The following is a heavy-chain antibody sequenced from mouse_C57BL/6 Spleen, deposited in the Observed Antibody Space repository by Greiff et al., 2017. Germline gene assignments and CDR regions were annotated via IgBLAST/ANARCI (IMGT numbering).Heavy chain of an antibody. CDR3: TRGAVVGY. Sequence: VQLQQSGAELVRPGASVTLSCKASGYTFTDYEMHWVKQTPVHGLEWIGAIDPDTGGTAYNQKFKGKAILTADKSSSTAYMEHRSLTSEDSAVYYCTRGAVVGYWGQGTTLTVSS. CDR2: IDPDTGGT. D-gene: IGHD1-1*01. V-gene: IGHV1-15*01. CDR1: GYTFTDYE. J-gene: IGHJ2*01.